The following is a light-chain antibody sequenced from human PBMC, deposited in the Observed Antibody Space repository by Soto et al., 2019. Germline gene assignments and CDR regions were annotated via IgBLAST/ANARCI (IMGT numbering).Light chain of an antibody. CDR3: SSYTVSTTLVL. CDR1: SSDVGGYNF. J-gene: IGLJ3*02. Sequence: QSALTQPASVSGSPGQSITISCTGTSSDVGGYNFVSWYHQHPGKPPKLIIYAVNNRPSGVSDRFSASKSGNTASLTISGLQAEDEADYYCSSYTVSTTLVLFGGGTKLTVL. V-gene: IGLV2-14*01. CDR2: AVN.